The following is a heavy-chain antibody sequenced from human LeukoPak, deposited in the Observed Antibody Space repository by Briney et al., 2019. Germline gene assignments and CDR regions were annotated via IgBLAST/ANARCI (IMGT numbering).Heavy chain of an antibody. V-gene: IGHV1-69*06. D-gene: IGHD6-6*01. CDR2: IIPIFGTA. J-gene: IGHJ4*02. CDR3: ARELEYSSSCFDY. Sequence: GASVKVSCKASGGTFSSYAISWVRQAPGQGLEWMGGIIPIFGTANYAQKFQGRVTITADKSTSTAYMELSSLRSEDTAVYYCARELEYSSSCFDYWGQGTLVTVSS. CDR1: GGTFSSYA.